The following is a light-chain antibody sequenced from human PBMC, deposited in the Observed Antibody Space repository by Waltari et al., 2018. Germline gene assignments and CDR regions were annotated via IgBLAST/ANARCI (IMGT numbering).Light chain of an antibody. CDR3: DSYTSSVTRI. J-gene: IGLJ1*01. CDR1: SSDVGGYNY. V-gene: IGLV2-14*03. Sequence: QSALTQPASVSGSPGQSITISCTGTSSDVGGYNYVAWFQHYPGKAPKLLIYDVTNRFAGVSNRFSGSKSGNTASLTISGLQAEDEADYYCDSYTSSVTRIFGTGTKVTVL. CDR2: DVT.